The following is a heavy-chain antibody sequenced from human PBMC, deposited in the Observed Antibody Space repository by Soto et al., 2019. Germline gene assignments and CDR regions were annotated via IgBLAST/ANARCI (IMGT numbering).Heavy chain of an antibody. Sequence: EVQMAESGGGLVQPGGSLKVSCTVSGFSLNSFWMTWVRQAPGKGLEWVANIKPEGNEKYYVESVTGRFTVSRDNALNSLYLQMNDLAAGDTAIYYCARGGKLGSMDVWGRGTTVTVTS. CDR1: GFSLNSFW. D-gene: IGHD3-16*01. CDR3: ARGGKLGSMDV. CDR2: IKPEGNEK. J-gene: IGHJ6*04. V-gene: IGHV3-7*01.